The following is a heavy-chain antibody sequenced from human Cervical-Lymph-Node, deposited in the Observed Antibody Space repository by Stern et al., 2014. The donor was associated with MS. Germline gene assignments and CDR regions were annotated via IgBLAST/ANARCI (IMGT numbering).Heavy chain of an antibody. CDR1: GYRFGDYW. CDR2: IYPGDSDT. D-gene: IGHD2-15*01. CDR3: ARHYKDRAKITPLAY. V-gene: IGHV5-51*01. Sequence: DQLVQSGAEVKEPGESLKISCKGTGYRFGDYWIAWVRQMPGEGLEWMGLIYPGDSDTTYSPSFQGQVTISVDKSINTAYLQWSSLKASDTALYFCARHYKDRAKITPLAYWGQGTLVTVTS. J-gene: IGHJ4*02.